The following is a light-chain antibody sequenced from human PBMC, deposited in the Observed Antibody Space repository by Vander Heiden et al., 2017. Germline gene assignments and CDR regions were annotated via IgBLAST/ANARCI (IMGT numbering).Light chain of an antibody. CDR1: QSVSSY. V-gene: IGKV3-11*01. CDR3: QQRSDWPPIT. Sequence: EIVPIQSPATLSSSPGGRATLACRASQSVSSYLAWYQHKPGQAPRLLIYDASKRANGIPARFSGSGSGTDFTLTISSLEPEDFAVYYCQQRSDWPPITFGQGTRLEIK. CDR2: DAS. J-gene: IGKJ5*01.